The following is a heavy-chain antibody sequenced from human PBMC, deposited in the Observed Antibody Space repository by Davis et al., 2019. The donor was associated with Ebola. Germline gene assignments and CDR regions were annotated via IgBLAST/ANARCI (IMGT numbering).Heavy chain of an antibody. V-gene: IGHV1-3*01. D-gene: IGHD5-18*01. CDR2: INAGNGNT. J-gene: IGHJ4*02. CDR3: ARVVGYSYGYEVYSLDY. CDR1: GYTFNSYA. Sequence: AASVKVSCKASGYTFNSYAMHWVRQAPGQRLEWMGWINAGNGNTKYSQKFQGRVTITRDTSASTAYMELSSLRSEDTAVYYCARVVGYSYGYEVYSLDYWGQGTLVTVSS.